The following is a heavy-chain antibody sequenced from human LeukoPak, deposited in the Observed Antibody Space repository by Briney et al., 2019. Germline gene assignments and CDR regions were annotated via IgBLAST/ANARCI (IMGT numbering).Heavy chain of an antibody. CDR3: GRDPLKCGDDCLVASS. CDR1: GFTVGSLW. CDR2: INDDGSST. V-gene: IGHV3-74*01. D-gene: IGHD2-21*02. J-gene: IGHJ5*02. Sequence: WGYLRRSCAVYGFTVGSLWWHWVRQAQGKGLVWVSGINDDGSSTSYADSVRGRFIIDRDNAKNTLYLQMNSLRAEDTAVYNTGRDPLKCGDDCLVASSWGQGTPVTVSS.